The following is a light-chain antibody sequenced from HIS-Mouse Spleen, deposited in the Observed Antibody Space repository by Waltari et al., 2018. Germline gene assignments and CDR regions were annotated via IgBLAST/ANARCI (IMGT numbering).Light chain of an antibody. CDR3: SSYTSISTYV. V-gene: IGLV2-14*03. J-gene: IGLJ1*01. Sequence: QSALTQPASVSASPGQSITISCTGTRSDVGGYNYVTWDQQHPGKAPKLVMYDVSKRPSGVSNRFSGSKSGNPASLTIAGLQAEDEADYYCSSYTSISTYVFGTGTKVTVL. CDR1: RSDVGGYNY. CDR2: DVS.